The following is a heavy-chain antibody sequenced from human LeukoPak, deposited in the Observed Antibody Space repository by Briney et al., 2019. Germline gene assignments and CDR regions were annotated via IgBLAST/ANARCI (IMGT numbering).Heavy chain of an antibody. Sequence: GASVKVSCKASRNTFTGYYMHWMRQAPGQGLEWMGWMNINSGDSTHARKFQGRVTMARDRSISTAYMELSDLKSDDTAVYYCSRLNGTGGWAFDYWGQGTLVTVSS. V-gene: IGHV1-2*02. CDR3: SRLNGTGGWAFDY. CDR1: RNTFTGYY. D-gene: IGHD6-19*01. CDR2: MNINSGDS. J-gene: IGHJ4*02.